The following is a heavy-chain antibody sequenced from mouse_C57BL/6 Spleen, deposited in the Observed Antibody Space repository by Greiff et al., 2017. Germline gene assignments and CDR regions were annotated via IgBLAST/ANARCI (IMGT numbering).Heavy chain of an antibody. CDR2: IHPNSGST. J-gene: IGHJ2*01. D-gene: IGHD2-3*01. Sequence: VKLQQPGAELVKPGASVKLSCKASGYTFTSYWMHWVKQRPGQGLEWIGMIHPNSGSTNYNEKFKSKATLTVDKSSSTAYMQLSSLTSEDSAVYDWACDGYYRAFYYWGQGTTLTVSS. V-gene: IGHV1-64*01. CDR1: GYTFTSYW. CDR3: ACDGYYRAFYY.